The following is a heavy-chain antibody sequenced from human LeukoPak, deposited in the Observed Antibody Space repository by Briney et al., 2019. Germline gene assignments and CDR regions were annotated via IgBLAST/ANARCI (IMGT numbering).Heavy chain of an antibody. CDR2: IKEDGSEK. CDR3: ARRGMDTAMGT. Sequence: PGGSLRLPCVVSGLTFSRYWMGWVRQAPGKGLEWVANIKEDGSEKYYVDSVEGRFTISRDNAKNSLYLQMNSLRAEDTAVYYCARRGMDTAMGTWGQGTLVTVSS. J-gene: IGHJ5*02. V-gene: IGHV3-7*01. CDR1: GLTFSRYW. D-gene: IGHD5-18*01.